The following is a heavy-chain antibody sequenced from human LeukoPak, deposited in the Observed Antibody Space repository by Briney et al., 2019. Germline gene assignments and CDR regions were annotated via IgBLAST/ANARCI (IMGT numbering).Heavy chain of an antibody. D-gene: IGHD2-21*02. V-gene: IGHV1-2*04. CDR1: GYTFTGYY. J-gene: IGHJ5*02. CDR3: ARGTSVVTANQNWFDP. Sequence: ASVKVSCKASGYTFTGYYMHWVRQAPGQGLEWMGRINPNSGGTNYAQKFQGWVTMTRDTSISTAYMELSRLRSDDTAVYYCARGTSVVTANQNWFDPWGQGTLVTVSS. CDR2: INPNSGGT.